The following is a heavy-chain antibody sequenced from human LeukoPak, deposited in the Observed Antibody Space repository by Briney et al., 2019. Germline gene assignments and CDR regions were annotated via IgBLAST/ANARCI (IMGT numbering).Heavy chain of an antibody. D-gene: IGHD2-15*01. CDR1: GGSFSGYY. J-gene: IGHJ4*02. CDR2: INHSGST. CDR3: ASTGARVVAATFDY. V-gene: IGHV4-34*01. Sequence: PSETLSLTCTVYGGSFSGYYWSWIRQPPGKGLEWIGEINHSGSTNYNPSLKSRVTISVDTSKNQFSLKLSSVTAADTAVYYCASTGARVVAATFDYWGQGTLVTVSS.